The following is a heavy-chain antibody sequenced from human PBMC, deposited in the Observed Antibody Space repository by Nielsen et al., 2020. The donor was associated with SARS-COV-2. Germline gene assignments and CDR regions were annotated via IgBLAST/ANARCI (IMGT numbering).Heavy chain of an antibody. D-gene: IGHD6-19*01. J-gene: IGHJ6*02. CDR1: GGSFSGYY. CDR2: INHSGST. Sequence: SETLSLTCAVYGGSFSGYYWSWIRQPPGKGLEWIGEINHSGSTNYNPSLKSRVTISVDTSKNQFSLKLSSVTAADTAVYYCARGGIAVAGIGDYYYYGMDVWGQGTTVTVSS. CDR3: ARGGIAVAGIGDYYYYGMDV. V-gene: IGHV4-34*01.